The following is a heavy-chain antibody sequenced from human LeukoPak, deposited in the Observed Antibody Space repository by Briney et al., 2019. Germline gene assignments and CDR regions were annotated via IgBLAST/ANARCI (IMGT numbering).Heavy chain of an antibody. V-gene: IGHV3-33*01. Sequence: GGSLRLSCAASGFTFSSYGMHWVRQAPGKGLEGVAVIWYDGSNKYYADSVKGRFTISRDNSKNTLYLQMNSLRAEDTAVYYCARDRGATYYDFWSGYDYWGQGTLVTVSS. J-gene: IGHJ4*02. CDR3: ARDRGATYYDFWSGYDY. CDR1: GFTFSSYG. CDR2: IWYDGSNK. D-gene: IGHD3-3*01.